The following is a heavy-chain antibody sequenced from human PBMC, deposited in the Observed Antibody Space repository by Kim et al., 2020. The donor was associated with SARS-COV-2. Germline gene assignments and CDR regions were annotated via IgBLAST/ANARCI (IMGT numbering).Heavy chain of an antibody. V-gene: IGHV3-30*04. CDR1: GFTFSSYA. Sequence: GGSLRLSCAASGFTFSSYAMHWVRQAPGKGLEWVAVISYDGSNKYYADSVKGRFTISRDNSKNTLYLQMNSLRAEDTAVYYCARDPELGYYYGSGEYIDPWGQGTLVTVSS. CDR3: ARDPELGYYYGSGEYIDP. D-gene: IGHD3-10*01. CDR2: ISYDGSNK. J-gene: IGHJ5*02.